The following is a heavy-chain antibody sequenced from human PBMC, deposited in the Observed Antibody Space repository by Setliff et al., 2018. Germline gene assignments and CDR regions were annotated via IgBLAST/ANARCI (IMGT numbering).Heavy chain of an antibody. Sequence: PGGSLRLSCAASGFTFSDYYMSWIRQAPGKGLEWVSYISSSGSTIYYADSVKGRFTISRDNSKNTLSLQMNSLRAEDTAVYYCARAFYYDFWTFDYWGQGTLVTVSS. J-gene: IGHJ4*02. CDR2: ISSSGSTI. V-gene: IGHV3-11*01. CDR1: GFTFSDYY. CDR3: ARAFYYDFWTFDY. D-gene: IGHD3-3*01.